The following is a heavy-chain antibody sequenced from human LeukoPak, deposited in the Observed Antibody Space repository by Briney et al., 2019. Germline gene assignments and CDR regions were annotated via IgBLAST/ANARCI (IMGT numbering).Heavy chain of an antibody. Sequence: PGESLQISCLGTRSSFTSYWIGWVRQVTGKGLEWMGILYPGDSDTRYSLSFQGQVTISAAKPSSTAYLQWSSLKASDTAMYYCARLGLGYCSGGSCYRKDEYNWFDPWGQGTLVTVSS. V-gene: IGHV5-51*01. CDR3: ARLGLGYCSGGSCYRKDEYNWFDP. J-gene: IGHJ5*02. D-gene: IGHD2-15*01. CDR1: RSSFTSYW. CDR2: LYPGDSDT.